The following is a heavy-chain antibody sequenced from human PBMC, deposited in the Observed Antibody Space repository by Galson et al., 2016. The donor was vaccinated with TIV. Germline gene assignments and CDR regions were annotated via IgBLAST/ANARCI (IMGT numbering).Heavy chain of an antibody. J-gene: IGHJ6*02. CDR1: GYSISSGYY. CDR2: IYYTGTT. Sequence: SETLSLTCTVSGYSISSGYYWGWIRQFPGKGLEWMGSIYYTGTTYTNPSLKSRLTLSVDTSNNQASLRLSSVTAAETAVYYCAREGSTVTMHHYFGLDVWGQGATVIVSS. D-gene: IGHD4-17*01. CDR3: AREGSTVTMHHYFGLDV. V-gene: IGHV4-38-2*02.